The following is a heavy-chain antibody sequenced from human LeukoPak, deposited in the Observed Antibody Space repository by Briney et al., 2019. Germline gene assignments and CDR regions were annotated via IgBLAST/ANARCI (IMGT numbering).Heavy chain of an antibody. V-gene: IGHV3-23*01. CDR2: ISVSGNT. J-gene: IGHJ4*02. CDR3: AKAPVTTCSGAYCYPFDY. Sequence: GGSLRLSCAASGFSFGDFAVHWVRRVPGKGLEWVSAISVSGNTYHADSVKGRFTISRDSSKNTLYLQMNSLRAGDAAVYYCAKAPVTTCSGAYCYPFDYWSQGTLVTVSS. CDR1: GFSFGDFA. D-gene: IGHD2-15*01.